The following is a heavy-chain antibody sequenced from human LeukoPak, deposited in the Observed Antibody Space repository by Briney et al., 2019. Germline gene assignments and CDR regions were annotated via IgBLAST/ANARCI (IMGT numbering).Heavy chain of an antibody. CDR2: INHSGST. CDR3: ARGSNRVAVAGTAFYMDA. J-gene: IGHJ6*03. CDR1: GGSFSGYY. V-gene: IGHV4-34*01. Sequence: SETLSLTCAVYGGSFSGYYWSWIRQPPGKGLEWIGEINHSGSTNYNPSLKSRVTISVDTSKNQFSLKLSSVTAADTAVYYCARGSNRVAVAGTAFYMDAWGKGTTVTVSS. D-gene: IGHD6-19*01.